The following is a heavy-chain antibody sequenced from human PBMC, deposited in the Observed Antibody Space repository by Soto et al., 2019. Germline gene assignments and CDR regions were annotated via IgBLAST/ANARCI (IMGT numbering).Heavy chain of an antibody. J-gene: IGHJ3*02. Sequence: QVQLVQSGAEVKKPGASVKVSCKASGYTFTSYGISWVRQAPGQGLEWMGWISAYNGNTNYAHKLQGRVTMTTDTSKSTGYMEHRRQRSDDPAVYYCAREMGYSSGWYRFFDAFDIWGQGTMVTVSS. CDR2: ISAYNGNT. V-gene: IGHV1-18*04. D-gene: IGHD6-13*01. CDR3: AREMGYSSGWYRFFDAFDI. CDR1: GYTFTSYG.